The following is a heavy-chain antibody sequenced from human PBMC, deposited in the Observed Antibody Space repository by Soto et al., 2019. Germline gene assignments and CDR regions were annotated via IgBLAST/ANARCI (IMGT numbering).Heavy chain of an antibody. CDR1: GASISGFY. CDR3: VRDGTKTLRDWFDP. CDR2: IYATGTT. D-gene: IGHD1-1*01. V-gene: IGHV4-4*07. Sequence: WETLSLTCTVSGASISGFYRSWIRKSAGKGLEWIGRIYATGTTDYNPSLKSRVMMSVDTSKKQFSLKLRSVTAADTAVYYCVRDGTKTLRDWFDPWGQGISVTVS. J-gene: IGHJ5*02.